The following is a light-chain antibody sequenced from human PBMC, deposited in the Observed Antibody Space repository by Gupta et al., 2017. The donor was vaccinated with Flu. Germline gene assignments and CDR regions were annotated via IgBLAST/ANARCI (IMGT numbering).Light chain of an antibody. V-gene: IGLV2-18*02. J-gene: IGLJ1*01. CDR2: EVS. CDR1: GSDVGNYNR. Sequence: TGSDVGNYNRVSWYQQLPGTVPKLIIYEVSNRPSGVPDRFSGSKSGNTASLTISGLQGDDEADYYCSSYTSIYTFVFGTGTKVTVL. CDR3: SSYTSIYTFV.